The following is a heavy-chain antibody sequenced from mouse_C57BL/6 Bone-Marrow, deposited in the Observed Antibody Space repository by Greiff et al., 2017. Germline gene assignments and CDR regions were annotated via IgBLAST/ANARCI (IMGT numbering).Heavy chain of an antibody. CDR3: ARHDYYGSGDY. V-gene: IGHV5-12*01. CDR1: GFTFSDYY. Sequence: EVQGVESGGGLVQPGGSLNLSCAASGFTFSDYYMYWVRQTPEKRLEWVAYISNGGGSTYYPDTVKGRFTISRDNAKNTLYLQMSRLKSEDTAMYYCARHDYYGSGDYWGQGTTLTVSS. D-gene: IGHD1-1*01. J-gene: IGHJ2*01. CDR2: ISNGGGST.